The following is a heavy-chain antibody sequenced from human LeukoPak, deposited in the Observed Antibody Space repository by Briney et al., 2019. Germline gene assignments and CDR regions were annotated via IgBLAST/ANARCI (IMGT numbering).Heavy chain of an antibody. J-gene: IGHJ6*03. CDR3: AKDPGFTIFGVVTDYYMDV. Sequence: GGSLRLSCAASGFTFSSYSMNWVRQAPGKGLEWVSYISSSSSTIYYADSVKGRFTISRDNSKNTLYLQMNSLRAEDTAVYYCAKDPGFTIFGVVTDYYMDVWGKGTTVTVSS. D-gene: IGHD3-3*01. CDR1: GFTFSSYS. V-gene: IGHV3-48*01. CDR2: ISSSSSTI.